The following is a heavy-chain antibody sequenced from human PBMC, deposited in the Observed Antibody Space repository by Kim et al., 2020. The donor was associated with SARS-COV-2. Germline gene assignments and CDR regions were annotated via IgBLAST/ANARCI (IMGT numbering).Heavy chain of an antibody. CDR1: GFTFSDYY. CDR2: ISSSGSTI. J-gene: IGHJ4*02. V-gene: IGHV3-11*04. CDR3: ARDSLMRYSGGYPGCFDY. D-gene: IGHD1-26*01. Sequence: GGSLRLSCAASGFTFSDYYMSWIRQAPGKGLEWVSYISSSGSTIYYADSVKGRFTISRDNAKNSLYLQMNSLRAEDTAVYYCARDSLMRYSGGYPGCFDYWGQGTLVTVSS.